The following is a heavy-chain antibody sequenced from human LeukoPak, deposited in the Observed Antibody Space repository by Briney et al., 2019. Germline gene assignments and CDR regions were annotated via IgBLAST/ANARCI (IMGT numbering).Heavy chain of an antibody. Sequence: ASVKVSCKASGYTFTSYDINWVRQAAGHGLEGMGWINPNSGNTGYAQKFQGRVTMTRNTSISTAYMELSSLRSEDTAVYYCARTMVRGAIKGYYYMDVWGKGTTVTISS. CDR2: INPNSGNT. CDR3: ARTMVRGAIKGYYYMDV. CDR1: GYTFTSYD. V-gene: IGHV1-8*01. J-gene: IGHJ6*03. D-gene: IGHD3-10*01.